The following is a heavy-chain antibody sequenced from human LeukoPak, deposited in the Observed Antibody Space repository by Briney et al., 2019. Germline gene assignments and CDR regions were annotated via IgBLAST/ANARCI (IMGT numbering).Heavy chain of an antibody. D-gene: IGHD6-19*01. Sequence: PGGSLRLSCAASGFTFSSYAMSWVRQAPGKGLEWVSDISGSGDNTYHAESVKGRFTISRDNSKNTLYLEMSTLRAEDTAVYYCAKRTSGLLFDYWSQGTLVTVSP. J-gene: IGHJ4*02. CDR1: GFTFSSYA. CDR3: AKRTSGLLFDY. CDR2: ISGSGDNT. V-gene: IGHV3-23*01.